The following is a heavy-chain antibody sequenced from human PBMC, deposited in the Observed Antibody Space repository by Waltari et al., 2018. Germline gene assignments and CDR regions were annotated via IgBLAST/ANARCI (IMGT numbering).Heavy chain of an antibody. CDR3: AKDNSLVGATLFDY. V-gene: IGHV3-9*01. Sequence: EVQLVESGGGLVQPGRSLRLSCAASGFTFDDYAMHWVRQAPGKGLEWVSGISWNSGSIGYADSVKGRFTISRDNAKNSLYLQMNSLRAEDTALYYCAKDNSLVGATLFDYWGQGTLVTVSS. D-gene: IGHD1-26*01. J-gene: IGHJ4*02. CDR1: GFTFDDYA. CDR2: ISWNSGSI.